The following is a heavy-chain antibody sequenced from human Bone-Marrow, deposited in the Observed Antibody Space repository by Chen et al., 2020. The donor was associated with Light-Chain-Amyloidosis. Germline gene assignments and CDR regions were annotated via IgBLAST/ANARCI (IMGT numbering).Heavy chain of an antibody. V-gene: IGHV5-51*01. D-gene: IGHD5-12*01. J-gene: IGHJ4*02. CDR3: ARRRDGYNFDY. CDR2: LYPDDSDA. Sequence: EVQLEQSGTEVKKPGESLKISCKGSGYTFPNYWIGWVRQMPGKGLEWMGVLYPDDSDASYSPSFEGQVTLSADKSITTAYLQWRSLKASDTAMYYCARRRDGYNFDYWGQGTLVTVSS. CDR1: GYTFPNYW.